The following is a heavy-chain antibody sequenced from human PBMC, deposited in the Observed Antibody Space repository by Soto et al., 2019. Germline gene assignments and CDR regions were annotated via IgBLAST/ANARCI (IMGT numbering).Heavy chain of an antibody. CDR2: IYSGGST. CDR1: GFTVSSNY. J-gene: IGHJ4*02. Sequence: EVQRVESGGGLVQPGGSLRLSCAASGFTVSSNYMSWVRQAPGKGLEWVSVIYSGGSTYYADSVKGRFTISRDNSKNTLYLQMNSLRAEDTAVYYCARDVISNDYIWGSYRYTPFDYWGQGTLVTVSS. D-gene: IGHD3-16*02. V-gene: IGHV3-66*01. CDR3: ARDVISNDYIWGSYRYTPFDY.